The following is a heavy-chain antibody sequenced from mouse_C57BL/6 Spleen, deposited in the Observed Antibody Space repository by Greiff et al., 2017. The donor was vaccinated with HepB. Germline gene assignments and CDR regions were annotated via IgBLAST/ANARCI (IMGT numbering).Heavy chain of an antibody. V-gene: IGHV3-6*01. CDR3: AREGLVAY. J-gene: IGHJ3*01. Sequence: VQLQQSGPGLVKPSQSLSLTCSVTGYSITSGYYWNWIRQFPGNKLEWMGYISYDGSNNYNPSLKNRISITRDTSKNQFFLKLNSVTTEDTATYYCAREGLVAYWGQGTLVTVSA. CDR1: GYSITSGYY. CDR2: ISYDGSN.